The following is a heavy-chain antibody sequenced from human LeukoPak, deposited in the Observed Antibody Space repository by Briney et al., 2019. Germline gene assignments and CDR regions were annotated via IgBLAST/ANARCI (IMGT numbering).Heavy chain of an antibody. J-gene: IGHJ4*02. CDR2: FSYSGSTY. Sequence: PSETLSLTCTVSGDSISSSNYFWGWIRQPPGKGLESIGAFSYSGSTYYYSPSLKSRVTISVDTSKNQFSLNLNSVTAADTAVYYCAKDSEGRWLQSGHWGQGTLVTVSS. D-gene: IGHD5-24*01. CDR1: GDSISSSNYF. V-gene: IGHV4-39*07. CDR3: AKDSEGRWLQSGH.